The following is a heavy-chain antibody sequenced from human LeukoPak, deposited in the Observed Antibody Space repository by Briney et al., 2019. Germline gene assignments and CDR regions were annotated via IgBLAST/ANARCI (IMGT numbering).Heavy chain of an antibody. CDR3: ARSNPSFDY. V-gene: IGHV4-61*02. Sequence: SETLSLTCTVSGGSISSGSYYWSWIRQPAGKGLEWIGRIYTSGSTNYNPSLKSRVTISVDTSKNQFSLKLSSVTAADTAVYYCARSNPSFDYWGQGTLVTVSS. J-gene: IGHJ4*02. CDR2: IYTSGST. CDR1: GGSISSGSYY. D-gene: IGHD6-6*01.